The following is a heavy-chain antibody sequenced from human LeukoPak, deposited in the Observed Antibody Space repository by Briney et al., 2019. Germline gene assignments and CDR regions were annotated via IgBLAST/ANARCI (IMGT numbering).Heavy chain of an antibody. Sequence: ASVKVSCKASGYTFTSYDINWVRQATGQGLEWMGWMNPNSGNTGYAQKFQGRVTMTRNTSISTAYMELSSLRSEDTAVYYCARAEYSSSWSPIYYFDYWGQGTLVTVSS. CDR3: ARAEYSSSWSPIYYFDY. CDR1: GYTFTSYD. J-gene: IGHJ4*02. CDR2: MNPNSGNT. D-gene: IGHD6-13*01. V-gene: IGHV1-8*01.